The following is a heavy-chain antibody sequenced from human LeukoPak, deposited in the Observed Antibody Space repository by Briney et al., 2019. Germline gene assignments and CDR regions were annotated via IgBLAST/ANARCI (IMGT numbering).Heavy chain of an antibody. CDR1: GYTLTELS. Sequence: ASVKVSCKVSGYTLTELSMHWVRQAPGKGLEWMGGFDPEDGETIYAQKFQGRVTMTEDTSTDTAYMELSSLRSEDTAVYYCAINYYDSSGYWSYFDYWGQGTLVTVSS. J-gene: IGHJ4*02. CDR3: AINYYDSSGYWSYFDY. CDR2: FDPEDGET. V-gene: IGHV1-24*01. D-gene: IGHD3-22*01.